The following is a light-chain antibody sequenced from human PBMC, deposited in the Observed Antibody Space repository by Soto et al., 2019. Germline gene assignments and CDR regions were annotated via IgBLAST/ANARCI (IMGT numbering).Light chain of an antibody. J-gene: IGLJ1*01. Sequence: QSALTQPASVSGSPGQSISISCTGTSSDVGGYRYVSWFQQHPGKAPKVIIYEVNNRPSGVSDRFSGSKSGNTASLTISGLQAAAEADYYCSSYTSSSTPYVFGTGTKVTVL. CDR2: EVN. CDR1: SSDVGGYRY. CDR3: SSYTSSSTPYV. V-gene: IGLV2-14*01.